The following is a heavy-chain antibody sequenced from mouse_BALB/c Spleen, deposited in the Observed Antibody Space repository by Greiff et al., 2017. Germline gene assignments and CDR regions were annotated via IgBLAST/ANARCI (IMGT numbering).Heavy chain of an antibody. D-gene: IGHD2-4*01. CDR2: IDPANGNT. CDR1: GFNIKDTY. V-gene: IGHV14-3*02. CDR3: ARSDDYDWYFDV. J-gene: IGHJ1*01. Sequence: EVQLQQSGAELVKPGASVKLSCTASGFNIKDTYMHWVKQRPEQGLEWIGRIDPANGNTKYDPKFQGKATITADTSSNTAYLQLSSLTSEDTAVYYCARSDDYDWYFDVWGAGTTVTVAS.